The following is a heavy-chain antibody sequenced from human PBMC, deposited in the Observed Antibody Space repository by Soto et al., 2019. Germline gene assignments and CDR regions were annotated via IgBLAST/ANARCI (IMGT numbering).Heavy chain of an antibody. D-gene: IGHD6-19*01. Sequence: PVWSLRLSCAASLFTFSSYAMHWVLHSPGKGLEWVAVISYDGSNKYYADSVKGRFTISRDNSKNTLYLQMNSLRAEDTAVYYCARDLGEQWLVRLDYWGQGTLVTVSS. CDR2: ISYDGSNK. CDR3: ARDLGEQWLVRLDY. J-gene: IGHJ4*02. CDR1: LFTFSSYA. V-gene: IGHV3-30-3*01.